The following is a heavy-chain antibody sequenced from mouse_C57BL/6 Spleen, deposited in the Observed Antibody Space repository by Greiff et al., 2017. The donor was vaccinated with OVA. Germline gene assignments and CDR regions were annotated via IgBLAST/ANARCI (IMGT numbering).Heavy chain of an antibody. Sequence: VQLKQPGAELVRPGSSVKLSCKASGYTFTSYWMDWVKQRPGQGLEWIGNIYPSDSETHYNQKFKDKATLTVDKSSSTAYMQLSSLTSEDSAVYYCARSSLWYFDVWGTGTTVTVSS. V-gene: IGHV1-61*01. CDR2: IYPSDSET. CDR3: ARSSLWYFDV. J-gene: IGHJ1*03. CDR1: GYTFTSYW.